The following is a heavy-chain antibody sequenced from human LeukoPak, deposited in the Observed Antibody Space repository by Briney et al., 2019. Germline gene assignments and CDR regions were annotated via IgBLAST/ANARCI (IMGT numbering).Heavy chain of an antibody. CDR2: LSSSGTYI. Sequence: GSLRLSCANSGFTFTKYAMNWVRQAPGKGLEWVSSLSSSGTYIYYTESVKGRFTISRNNAKNLLYLQMNSLRAEDTALYYCARGSGSYYNGDYWGQGTLVTVSS. J-gene: IGHJ4*02. V-gene: IGHV3-21*06. D-gene: IGHD3-10*01. CDR1: GFTFTKYA. CDR3: ARGSGSYYNGDY.